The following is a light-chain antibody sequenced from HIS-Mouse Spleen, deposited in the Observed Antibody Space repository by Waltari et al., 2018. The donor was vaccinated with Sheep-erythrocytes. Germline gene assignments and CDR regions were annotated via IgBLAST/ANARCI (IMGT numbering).Light chain of an antibody. CDR1: SSHVGGYNY. CDR3: CSYAGSSYV. J-gene: IGLJ1*01. V-gene: IGLV2-11*01. CDR2: DVS. Sequence: QSALTQPRSVSGSPGQSVTISCTGTSSHVGGYNYVPWYQQHPGKAPKLMIYDVSRRPSGVPDRFSGSKSGNTASLTISGLQAEDEADYYCCSYAGSSYVFGTGTKVTVL.